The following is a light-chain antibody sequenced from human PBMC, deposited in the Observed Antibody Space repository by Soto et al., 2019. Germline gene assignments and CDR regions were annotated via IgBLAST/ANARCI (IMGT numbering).Light chain of an antibody. V-gene: IGLV2-14*03. CDR2: DVD. CDR1: SSDIGGYNH. Sequence: QLVLTQPTSVSGSPGQSITISCTGVSSDIGGYNHVSWYQQHPGKVPRLIIYDVDNRPLGVSNRFSGSQSGNTASLSISGLQAEDEAEYYCCAYTARTTLSWVFGGGTKLTVL. J-gene: IGLJ3*02. CDR3: CAYTARTTLSWV.